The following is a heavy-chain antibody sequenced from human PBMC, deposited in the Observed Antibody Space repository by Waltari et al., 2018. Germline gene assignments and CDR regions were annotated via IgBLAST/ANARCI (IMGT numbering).Heavy chain of an antibody. CDR1: GFTVSSNY. CDR3: AREVTISSLRSYYYYGMDV. J-gene: IGHJ6*02. D-gene: IGHD4-17*01. V-gene: IGHV3-53*02. CDR2: IYSGGST. Sequence: EVQLVETGGGLIQPGGSLRLSCAASGFTVSSNYMRWVRQAAGKGLEGVSVIYSGGSTYYADSVKGRFTISRDNSKNTLYLQMNSLRAEDTAVYYCAREVTISSLRSYYYYGMDVWGQGTTVTVSS.